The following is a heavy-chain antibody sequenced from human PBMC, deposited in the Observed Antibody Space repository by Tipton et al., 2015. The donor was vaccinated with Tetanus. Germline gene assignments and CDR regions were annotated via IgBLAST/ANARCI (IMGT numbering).Heavy chain of an antibody. CDR1: GASARSEKYY. V-gene: IGHV4-61*01. J-gene: IGHJ4*02. Sequence: TLSLTCFVSGASARSEKYYWSWIRQPPGKGLEWIGYIYFNGTAKYNPSLKSRLTISVDASKKQLSLKLTSVTAADTAVYYCARTTRRWLHPDFWGPGTLVTVSS. D-gene: IGHD5-24*01. CDR3: ARTTRRWLHPDF. CDR2: IYFNGTA.